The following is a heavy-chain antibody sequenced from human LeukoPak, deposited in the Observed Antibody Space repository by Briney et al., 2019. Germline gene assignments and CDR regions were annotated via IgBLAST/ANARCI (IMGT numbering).Heavy chain of an antibody. Sequence: ASVKVSRKASGYTFTCYYMHWVRQAPGQGREWMGRINPNSGGTNYAQKFQGRVTMTRDTSISTAYMELSRLRSDDTAVYYCARANRRWDFDYWGQGTLVTVSS. CDR3: ARANRRWDFDY. V-gene: IGHV1-2*06. CDR1: GYTFTCYY. D-gene: IGHD1-14*01. J-gene: IGHJ4*02. CDR2: INPNSGGT.